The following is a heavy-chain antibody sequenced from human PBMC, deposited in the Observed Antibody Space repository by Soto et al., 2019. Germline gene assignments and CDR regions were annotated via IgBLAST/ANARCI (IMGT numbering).Heavy chain of an antibody. Sequence: ASVKVSCKASGYTFTSYDINWVRQATGQRHERMGWMNPNSGNKGYAQKFQGRVTMNRNTSISTAYMELSSLRSEDTAVYYCAIPSSLYYDSSGYCYDYFDYLGQGTLGTVAS. V-gene: IGHV1-8*01. CDR2: MNPNSGNK. J-gene: IGHJ4*02. D-gene: IGHD3-22*01. CDR3: AIPSSLYYDSSGYCYDYFDY. CDR1: GYTFTSYD.